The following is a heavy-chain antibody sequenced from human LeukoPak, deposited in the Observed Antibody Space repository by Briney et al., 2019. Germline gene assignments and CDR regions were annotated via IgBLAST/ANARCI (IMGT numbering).Heavy chain of an antibody. CDR1: GGSISSSNW. V-gene: IGHV4-4*02. Sequence: SGTLSLTCAVSGGSISSSNWWSWVRQPPGKGLEWIGEIYHSGSTNYNPSLKSRVTISVDKSKNQFSLKLSSVTAADTAVYYCARQPSAFYGSGKEDYWGQGTLVTVSS. CDR2: IYHSGST. D-gene: IGHD3-10*01. CDR3: ARQPSAFYGSGKEDY. J-gene: IGHJ4*02.